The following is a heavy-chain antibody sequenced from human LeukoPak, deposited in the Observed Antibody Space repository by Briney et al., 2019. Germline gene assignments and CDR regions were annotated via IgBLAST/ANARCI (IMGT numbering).Heavy chain of an antibody. CDR1: GYSFTSYW. J-gene: IGHJ5*02. CDR3: ARLDSLSTSNWFDP. V-gene: IGHV5-51*01. Sequence: GESLKISCKGSGYSFTSYWIGWVRQMPGKGLEWMGIFYPGDSDTRYSPSFQGQVTISADKSISTAYLQWSSLKSSDTAMYCCARLDSLSTSNWFDPWGQGTLVTVSS. CDR2: FYPGDSDT. D-gene: IGHD3/OR15-3a*01.